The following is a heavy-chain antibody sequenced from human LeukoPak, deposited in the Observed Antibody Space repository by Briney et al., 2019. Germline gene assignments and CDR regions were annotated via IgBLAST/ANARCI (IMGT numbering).Heavy chain of an antibody. J-gene: IGHJ4*02. CDR3: ARGELGDSSGFSSFDY. CDR2: VIAIFGRV. Sequence: RASVKVSCKASRGTFSSYGISWVRQAPGQGLEWMGGVIAIFGRVKYGQKFQGRATITTDESTSTAYMELSSLTSEDTGVYYCARGELGDSSGFSSFDYWGQGTLVTVSS. V-gene: IGHV1-69*05. D-gene: IGHD3-22*01. CDR1: RGTFSSYG.